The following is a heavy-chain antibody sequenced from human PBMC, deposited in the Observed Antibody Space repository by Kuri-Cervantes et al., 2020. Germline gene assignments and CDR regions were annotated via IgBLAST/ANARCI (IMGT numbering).Heavy chain of an antibody. CDR3: ARDSQAIVVVPATWGVYYYYGMDV. Sequence: GGSLRLSCAASGFTFSSYSMNWVRQAPGKGLEWVSYISSSSSYIYYADSVKGRFTISRDNSKNTLYLQMNSLRAEDTAVYYCARDSQAIVVVPATWGVYYYYGMDVWGQGTTVTVSS. D-gene: IGHD2-2*01. CDR2: ISSSSSYI. V-gene: IGHV3-21*05. J-gene: IGHJ6*02. CDR1: GFTFSSYS.